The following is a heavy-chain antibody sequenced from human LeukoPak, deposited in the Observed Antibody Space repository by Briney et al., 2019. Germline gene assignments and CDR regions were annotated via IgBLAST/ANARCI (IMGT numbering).Heavy chain of an antibody. CDR2: ISSSGSSI. CDR3: ARHLSGVTGYTYGRGIDY. CDR1: RFTFSDYS. J-gene: IGHJ4*02. Sequence: GGSLRLSCAASRFTFSDYSMNWVRQAPGKGLEWVSTISSSGSSIFYAASVKGRFTISRDNARNSLYLQMNSLRAEDTAVYYCARHLSGVTGYTYGRGIDYWGQGTLVTVSS. D-gene: IGHD5-18*01. V-gene: IGHV3-21*01.